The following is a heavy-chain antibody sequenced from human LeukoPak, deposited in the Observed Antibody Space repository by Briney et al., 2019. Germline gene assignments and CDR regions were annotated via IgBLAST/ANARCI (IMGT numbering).Heavy chain of an antibody. CDR1: GVSISSYY. Sequence: SETLSLTCTVSGVSISSYYWSWIRQPPGKGLEWIGYIYYSGSTNYNPSLKSRVTISVDTSKNQFSLKLSSVTAADTAVYYCASSRYYDFWSGYLDIDYYYYGMDVWGQGTTVTVSS. CDR3: ASSRYYDFWSGYLDIDYYYYGMDV. V-gene: IGHV4-59*01. J-gene: IGHJ6*02. CDR2: IYYSGST. D-gene: IGHD3-3*01.